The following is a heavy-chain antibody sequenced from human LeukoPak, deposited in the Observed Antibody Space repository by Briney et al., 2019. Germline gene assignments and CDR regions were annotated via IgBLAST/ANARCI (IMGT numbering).Heavy chain of an antibody. D-gene: IGHD2-15*01. Sequence: GGSLRLSCAASGFTFSSYAMSWVRQAPGKGLEWVSAISGSGGSTYYADSVKGRFTISRDNAKNSLYLQMNSLRAEDTAVYYCARDIVGCSGGSCYRNYYYYYGMDVWGQGTTVTVSS. J-gene: IGHJ6*02. CDR2: ISGSGGST. V-gene: IGHV3-23*01. CDR1: GFTFSSYA. CDR3: ARDIVGCSGGSCYRNYYYYYGMDV.